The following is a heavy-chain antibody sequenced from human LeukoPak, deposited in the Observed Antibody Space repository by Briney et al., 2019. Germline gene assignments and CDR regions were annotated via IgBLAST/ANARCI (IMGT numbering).Heavy chain of an antibody. V-gene: IGHV1-46*01. Sequence: ASVKVSCKASGYTFTGYYLHWVRQAPGQGLEWMGWINPSGGSTSYAQKFQGRVTMTRDMSTSTVYMELSSLRSEDTAVYYCARDPGNPPYYDFWSGYYTPYYYMDVWGKGTTVTVSS. D-gene: IGHD3-3*01. CDR2: INPSGGST. CDR1: GYTFTGYY. CDR3: ARDPGNPPYYDFWSGYYTPYYYMDV. J-gene: IGHJ6*03.